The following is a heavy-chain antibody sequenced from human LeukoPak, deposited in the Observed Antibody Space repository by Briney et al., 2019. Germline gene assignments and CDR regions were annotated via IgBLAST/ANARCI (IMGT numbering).Heavy chain of an antibody. Sequence: GGSLRLSCAASGFTVSSNYMSWVRQAPGKGLEWVSVIYSGGSTYYADSVKGRFTISRDNSKNTLYLQMNSLRAEDTAVYYCARGRTGPLQTEDCWGQGTLVTVSS. J-gene: IGHJ4*02. D-gene: IGHD1-1*01. CDR1: GFTVSSNY. V-gene: IGHV3-66*01. CDR2: IYSGGST. CDR3: ARGRTGPLQTEDC.